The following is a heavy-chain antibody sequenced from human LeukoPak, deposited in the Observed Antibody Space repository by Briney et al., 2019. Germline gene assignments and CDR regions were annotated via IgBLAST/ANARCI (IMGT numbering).Heavy chain of an antibody. D-gene: IGHD4-17*01. CDR2: VSGSGDGT. CDR1: GFPFSTNA. V-gene: IGHV3-23*01. Sequence: GGSLRLSCAVSGFPFSTNAMSWVRRAPGKGLEWVPGVSGSGDGTYYADSVKGRFTISRDNSKNTLYLQMNSLRAEDTAVYYCAKVSGNYGDPFDYWGQGTLVTVSS. CDR3: AKVSGNYGDPFDY. J-gene: IGHJ4*02.